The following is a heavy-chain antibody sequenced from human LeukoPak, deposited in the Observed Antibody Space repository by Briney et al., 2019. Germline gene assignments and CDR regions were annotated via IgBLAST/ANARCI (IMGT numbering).Heavy chain of an antibody. CDR3: ARVVDYDFWSGYLVFDY. J-gene: IGHJ4*02. CDR2: IYTSGST. CDR1: GGSISSGSYY. D-gene: IGHD3-3*01. Sequence: PSETLSLTCTVSGGSISSGSYYWSWIRQPAGKGREWIGRIYTSGSTNYNPSLKSRVTISVDTSKNQFSLKLSSVTAADTAVYYCARVVDYDFWSGYLVFDYWGQGTLVTVSS. V-gene: IGHV4-61*02.